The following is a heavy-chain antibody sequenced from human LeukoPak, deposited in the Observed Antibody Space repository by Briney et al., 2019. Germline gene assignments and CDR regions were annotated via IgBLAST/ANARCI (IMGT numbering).Heavy chain of an antibody. D-gene: IGHD3-22*01. CDR2: VYYSGST. Sequence: KPSETLSLTCTVSGGSISSSSYYWGWIRQPPGKGLEWIGSVYYSGSTYYNPSLKSRVTISVDTSKNQFSLKLSSVTAADTAVYYCARARIAMIAIFDYWGQGTLVTVSS. CDR3: ARARIAMIAIFDY. CDR1: GGSISSSSYY. J-gene: IGHJ4*02. V-gene: IGHV4-39*01.